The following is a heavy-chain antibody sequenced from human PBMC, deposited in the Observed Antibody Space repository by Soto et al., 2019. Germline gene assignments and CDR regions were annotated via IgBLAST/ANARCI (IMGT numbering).Heavy chain of an antibody. CDR1: GLSLSTGKLG. D-gene: IGHD2-2*01. CDR2: IFSNDDK. CDR3: ALIKDCSRTDCYLASFDP. Sequence: QVTLKESGPVLVKPTETLTLTCTVSGLSLSTGKLGVSWIRQPPGKALEWLAHIFSNDDKSYSTSLRSRVTISKDTSRSQVVLTMTNMDPLDPGTYYCALIKDCSRTDCYLASFDPWGQGTLVTVSS. J-gene: IGHJ5*02. V-gene: IGHV2-26*01.